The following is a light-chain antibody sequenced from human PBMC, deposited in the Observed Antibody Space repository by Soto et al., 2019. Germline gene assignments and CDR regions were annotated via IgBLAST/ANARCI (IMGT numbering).Light chain of an antibody. V-gene: IGLV2-14*01. CDR2: EVS. CDR3: SSYTSSSTV. Sequence: QSALTQPASVSGSPGQSITISCTGTSSDVGGYNYVSWYQQHPGKAPKLMIYEVSNRPSGVSNRFSGSKSGNTASLTISGLQAEGEADYYCSSYTSSSTVFGGGTKLTVL. CDR1: SSDVGGYNY. J-gene: IGLJ3*02.